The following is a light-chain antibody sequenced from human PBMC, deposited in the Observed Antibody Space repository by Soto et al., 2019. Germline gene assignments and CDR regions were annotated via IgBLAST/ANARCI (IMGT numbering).Light chain of an antibody. V-gene: IGLV2-11*01. J-gene: IGLJ1*01. Sequence: QSALTQPRSVSGSPGQSVTISCTGTSSDVGGYNYVSWYQQNPGKAPKLMIYDVSKRPSGVPDRFSGSKSGNTASLTISGLQAEDEADYYCCSYVGSYTGVFGTGTKLTVL. CDR2: DVS. CDR1: SSDVGGYNY. CDR3: CSYVGSYTGV.